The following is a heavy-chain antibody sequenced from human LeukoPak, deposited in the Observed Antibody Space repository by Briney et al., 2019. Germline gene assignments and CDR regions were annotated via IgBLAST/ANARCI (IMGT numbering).Heavy chain of an antibody. D-gene: IGHD5-18*01. CDR3: AKTSEIQLWPSYVDY. CDR2: ISWNSGSL. J-gene: IGHJ4*02. Sequence: GGSLRLTCAASGFIFSRHWMHWVRQAPGKGLEWVSGISWNSGSLDYADSVKGRFTISRDNAKNSLYLQMNSLRAEDTALYYCAKTSEIQLWPSYVDYWGQGTLVTVSS. CDR1: GFIFSRHW. V-gene: IGHV3-9*01.